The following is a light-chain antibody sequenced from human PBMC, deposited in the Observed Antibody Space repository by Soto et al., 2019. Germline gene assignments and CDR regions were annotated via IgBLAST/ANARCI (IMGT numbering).Light chain of an antibody. CDR2: DAS. V-gene: IGKV1-9*01. CDR1: QDIRRY. Sequence: DIQLTQSPTFLSASAGDRVSITCRASQDIRRYLVWYQQKPGKAPNLLIYDASSLQTGVPSRFSGSGSGTEFTLTITSLQPEDFATYYCQQYNSWPLTFGGGTKVDIK. CDR3: QQYNSWPLT. J-gene: IGKJ4*01.